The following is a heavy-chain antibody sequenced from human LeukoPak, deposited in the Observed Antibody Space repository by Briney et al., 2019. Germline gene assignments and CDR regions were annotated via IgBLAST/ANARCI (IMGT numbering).Heavy chain of an antibody. J-gene: IGHJ4*02. CDR1: GFTINSYD. CDR3: ASDYYDNSGYRY. D-gene: IGHD3-22*01. CDR2: ISDNGGGT. Sequence: GGSLRLSCAAFGFTINSYDMSWVRQAPGKGLEWVSVISDNGGGTYYADSVKGRFTISRDNSKNTLYLQMNSLRAEDTAVYYCASDYYDNSGYRYWGQGTLVTVSS. V-gene: IGHV3-23*01.